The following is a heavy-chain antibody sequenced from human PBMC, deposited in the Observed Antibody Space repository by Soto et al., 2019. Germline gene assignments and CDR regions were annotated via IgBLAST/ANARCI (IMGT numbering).Heavy chain of an antibody. Sequence: GSLSLSCTASGFTFGDYAMSWFRQAPGKGLEWVGFIRSKAYGGTTEYAASVKGRFTISRDDSKSIAYLQMNSLKTEDTAVYYCTRSRDYYDSSGYYYVWWFDPWGQGTLVTVSS. D-gene: IGHD3-22*01. CDR3: TRSRDYYDSSGYYYVWWFDP. CDR2: IRSKAYGGTT. CDR1: GFTFGDYA. V-gene: IGHV3-49*03. J-gene: IGHJ5*02.